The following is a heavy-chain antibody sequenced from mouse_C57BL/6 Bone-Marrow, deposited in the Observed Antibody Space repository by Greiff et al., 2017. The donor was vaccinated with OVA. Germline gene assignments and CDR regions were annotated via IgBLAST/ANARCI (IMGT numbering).Heavy chain of an antibody. Sequence: ESGPGLVQPSQSLSITCTVSGFSLTSYGVHWVRQSPGKGLEWLGVIWSGGSTDYNAAFISRLSISKDNSKSQVFFKMNSLQADDTAIYYCVRKGFYSNYEGFAYWGQGTLVTVSA. CDR1: GFSLTSYG. CDR3: VRKGFYSNYEGFAY. D-gene: IGHD2-5*01. J-gene: IGHJ3*01. CDR2: IWSGGST. V-gene: IGHV2-2*01.